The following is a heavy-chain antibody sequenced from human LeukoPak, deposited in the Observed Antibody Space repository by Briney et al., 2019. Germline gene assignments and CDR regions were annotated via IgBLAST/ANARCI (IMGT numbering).Heavy chain of an antibody. D-gene: IGHD3-10*01. CDR1: GGSFSSYY. V-gene: IGHV4-34*01. J-gene: IGHJ3*02. Sequence: SETLSLTCAFYGGSFSSYYWSWIRQPPGEGLEWIGEINHSGSTDYNPSLKNRVTISVDTSNNQFSLKLSSVPAADTAVYYCARVPTLRITMVRGAWGTFDIWGQGTMVTVSS. CDR2: INHSGST. CDR3: ARVPTLRITMVRGAWGTFDI.